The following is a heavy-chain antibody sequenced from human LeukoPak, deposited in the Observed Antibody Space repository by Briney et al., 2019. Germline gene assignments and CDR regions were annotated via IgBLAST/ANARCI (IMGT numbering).Heavy chain of an antibody. J-gene: IGHJ4*02. CDR3: AREGSAADDFDY. V-gene: IGHV3-48*04. Sequence: PGGSLRLSCAASGFTFSTYSMNWVRQAPGKGLEWVSYISTSSGTMYYADSVKGRLTISRDNAQNSLYLQMNSLTAEDTAVYYCAREGSAADDFDYWGQGTLVTVSS. CDR2: ISTSSGTM. D-gene: IGHD2-2*01. CDR1: GFTFSTYS.